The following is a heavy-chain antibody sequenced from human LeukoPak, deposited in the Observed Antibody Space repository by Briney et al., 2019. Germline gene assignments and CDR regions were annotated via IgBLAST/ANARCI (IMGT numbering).Heavy chain of an antibody. CDR1: GFTFSSYS. CDR2: ISSSSSYI. CDR3: ARGIAVAGTRDAFDI. D-gene: IGHD6-19*01. J-gene: IGHJ3*02. V-gene: IGHV3-21*01. Sequence: GGSLRLSCAASGFTFSSYSMNWVRQAPGKGLEWVSSISSSSSYIYYADSVKGRFTISRDNARNSLYLQMNSLRAEDTAVYYCARGIAVAGTRDAFDIWGQGTMVTVSS.